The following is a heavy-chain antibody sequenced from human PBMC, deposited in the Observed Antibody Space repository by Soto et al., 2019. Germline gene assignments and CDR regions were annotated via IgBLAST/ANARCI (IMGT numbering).Heavy chain of an antibody. CDR1: GYTFTSYD. D-gene: IGHD1-20*01. CDR3: ARAPYNRNPDY. J-gene: IGHJ4*02. V-gene: IGHV1-8*01. CDR2: MNPNSGDT. Sequence: ASVKVSCKASGYTFTSYDINWVRQATGQGLEWMGWMNPNSGDTGYAQKFQGRVTMTRDTSTSTVYMELSSLRSEDTAVYYCARAPYNRNPDYWGQGTLVTVSS.